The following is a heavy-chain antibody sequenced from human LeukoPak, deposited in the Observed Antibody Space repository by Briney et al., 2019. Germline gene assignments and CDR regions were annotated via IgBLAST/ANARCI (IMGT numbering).Heavy chain of an antibody. CDR2: ISGNGGIT. V-gene: IGHV3-23*01. CDR1: GFTFSSYS. Sequence: GGSLGLSCSASGFTFSSYSMTWVRQAPGKGLEWVSVISGNGGITLYADSVKGRFTISRDNSKNTLRLQMDSLRDEDTALYYCAKGTAFDYWGQGTLVTVSS. J-gene: IGHJ4*02. CDR3: AKGTAFDY.